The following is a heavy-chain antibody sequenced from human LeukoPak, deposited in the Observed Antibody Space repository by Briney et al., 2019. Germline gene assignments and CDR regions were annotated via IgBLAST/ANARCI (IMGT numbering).Heavy chain of an antibody. D-gene: IGHD3-10*01. CDR1: GFTFSSHG. Sequence: GGSLRLSCAASGFTFSSHGMSWVRQTPGKGLEWVSGITGGGSGAYYADSVKGRFTISRDNSKNTLYLQMTGLRAEDTAIYYCANLVWFGELRDHWGQGTLVTVSS. J-gene: IGHJ4*02. CDR2: ITGGGSGA. V-gene: IGHV3-23*01. CDR3: ANLVWFGELRDH.